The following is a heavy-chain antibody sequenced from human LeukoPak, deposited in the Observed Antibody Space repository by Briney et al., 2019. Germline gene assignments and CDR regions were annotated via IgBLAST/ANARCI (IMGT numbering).Heavy chain of an antibody. V-gene: IGHV3-21*01. J-gene: IGHJ4*02. Sequence: PGGSPRLSCAASEFTFSSYSMNWVRQAPGKGLEWVSSISSTSSYIYYADSVKGRFTISRDNAKNSLYLRMNGLRAEDTAVYYCARDRRGYSYGYDYWGQGTLVTVSS. D-gene: IGHD5-18*01. CDR2: ISSTSSYI. CDR3: ARDRRGYSYGYDY. CDR1: EFTFSSYS.